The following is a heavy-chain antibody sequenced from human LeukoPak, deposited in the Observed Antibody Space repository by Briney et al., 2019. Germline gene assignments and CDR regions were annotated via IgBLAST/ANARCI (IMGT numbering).Heavy chain of an antibody. CDR3: ARGTTDIVADISDAFDI. Sequence: GGSLRLSCAASGFTLSSYEMNWVRLAPGKGLEWISYISRTGNSIYYADSVRGRFTISRDNSRNTLFLQLNSLKAEDTAVYFCARGTTDIVADISDAFDIWGQGSVATVSS. D-gene: IGHD5-12*01. J-gene: IGHJ3*02. CDR2: ISRTGNSI. CDR1: GFTLSSYE. V-gene: IGHV3-48*03.